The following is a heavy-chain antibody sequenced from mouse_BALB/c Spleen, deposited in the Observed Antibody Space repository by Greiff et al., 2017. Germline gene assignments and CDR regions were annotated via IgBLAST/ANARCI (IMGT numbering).Heavy chain of an antibody. CDR2: IDPSDSET. J-gene: IGHJ3*01. V-gene: IGHV1-69*02. D-gene: IGHD1-1*01. CDR1: GYTFTSYW. CDR3: AGGDYGSSYFAY. Sequence: VQLQQPGAELVKPGAPVKLSCKASGYTFTSYWMNWVKQRPGRGLEWIGRIDPSDSETHYNQKFKDKATLTVDKSSSTAYIQLSSLTSEDSAVYYCAGGDYGSSYFAYWGQGTLVTVSA.